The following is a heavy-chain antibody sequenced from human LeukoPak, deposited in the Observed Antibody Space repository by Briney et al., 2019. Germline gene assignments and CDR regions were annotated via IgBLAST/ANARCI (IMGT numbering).Heavy chain of an antibody. CDR2: IYPGDSDT. Sequence: GESLRISCKGSGYSFTSYWIGWVRQMPGKGLEWTGIIYPGDSDTRYSPSFQGQVTISADKSISTAYLQWSSLKASDTAMYYCAIQGSSIAVTVDYWGQGTLVTVSS. J-gene: IGHJ4*02. CDR1: GYSFTSYW. D-gene: IGHD6-19*01. CDR3: AIQGSSIAVTVDY. V-gene: IGHV5-51*01.